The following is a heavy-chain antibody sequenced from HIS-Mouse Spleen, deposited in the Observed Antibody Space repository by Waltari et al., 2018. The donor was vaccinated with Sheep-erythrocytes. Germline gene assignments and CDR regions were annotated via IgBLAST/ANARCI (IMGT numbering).Heavy chain of an antibody. Sequence: QLQLQESGPGLVKPSETLSLTCTVSGGSISSSSYYWGWIRQPPGKGLEWIGGIYYSGRTDYNPSFKSLVTRSVDTSKNQFSLKLSSVTAADTAVYYCARLYYYDGSGYYFDYWGQGTLVTVSS. V-gene: IGHV4-39*01. CDR3: ARLYYYDGSGYYFDY. D-gene: IGHD3-22*01. J-gene: IGHJ4*02. CDR1: GGSISSSSYY. CDR2: IYYSGRT.